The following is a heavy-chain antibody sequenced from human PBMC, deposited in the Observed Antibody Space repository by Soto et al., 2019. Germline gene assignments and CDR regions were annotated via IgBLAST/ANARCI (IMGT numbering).Heavy chain of an antibody. V-gene: IGHV2-5*02. CDR1: GFSLSTRGVG. CDR3: AHKTAYDISTGYYPFDY. J-gene: IGHJ4*02. D-gene: IGHD3-9*01. Sequence: SGPTLVNPTQTLTLTCAFSGFSLSTRGVGVAWIRQPPGKALEWLALIYWDDGKRYSPSLKTRLNITKDTSKNQVVLTLTNVDPVDTATYFFAHKTAYDISTGYYPFDYWGQGSLVTVSS. CDR2: IYWDDGK.